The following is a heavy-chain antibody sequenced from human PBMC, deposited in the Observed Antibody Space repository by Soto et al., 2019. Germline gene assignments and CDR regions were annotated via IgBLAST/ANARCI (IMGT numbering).Heavy chain of an antibody. D-gene: IGHD1-20*01. Sequence: EVQLLESGGGLVQPGGSLRLSCAASGFTFSNYGRSWVRQTPEKGLEWVSTINESGSSTWYADSVKGRFTISRDNSKNTLYLQMNSLRGEDTALYYCARDLAGNWSGDVWGQGTTVTVSS. CDR2: INESGSST. J-gene: IGHJ6*02. CDR3: ARDLAGNWSGDV. V-gene: IGHV3-23*01. CDR1: GFTFSNYG.